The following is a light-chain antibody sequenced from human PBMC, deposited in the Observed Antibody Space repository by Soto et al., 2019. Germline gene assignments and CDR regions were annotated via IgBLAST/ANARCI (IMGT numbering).Light chain of an antibody. CDR3: QSSDSMMSGYV. J-gene: IGLJ1*01. V-gene: IGLV1-40*01. CDR2: GNH. CDR1: SSNIGAPYD. Sequence: QSALTQPPSVSGAPGQTVIISCSGSSSNIGAPYDVNWYRQLPGTVPKLLIYGNHNRPSGVPDRFSGSKSGTSASLAITGLKAEEEADYYCQSSDSMMSGYVFGSGTKVTVL.